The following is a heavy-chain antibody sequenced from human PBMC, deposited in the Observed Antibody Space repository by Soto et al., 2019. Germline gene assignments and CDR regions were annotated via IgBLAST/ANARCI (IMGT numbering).Heavy chain of an antibody. CDR2: ISGSGGST. Sequence: EVQLLESGGGLVQPGGSLRLSCAASGFTFSSYAMSWVRQAPGKGLEWVSTISGSGGSTYYADSVKGRFTISRDNSKNTLYLQMNSLRAEDTAVYYCATPLQYCSGGSCYFGYMDVWGKGTTVTVSS. CDR1: GFTFSSYA. V-gene: IGHV3-23*01. CDR3: ATPLQYCSGGSCYFGYMDV. D-gene: IGHD2-15*01. J-gene: IGHJ6*03.